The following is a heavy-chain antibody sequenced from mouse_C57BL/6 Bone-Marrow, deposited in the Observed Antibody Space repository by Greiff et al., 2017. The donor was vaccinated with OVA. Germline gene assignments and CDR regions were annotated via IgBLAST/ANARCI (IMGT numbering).Heavy chain of an antibody. Sequence: QVQLKESGPGLVQPSQSLSITCTVSGFSLTSYGVHWVRQSPGKGLEWLGVIWRGGSTDYNAAFMSRLSITKDNSKSQVFFKMNSLQADDTAIYYCAKPYYSNYVWFAYWGQGTLVTVSA. CDR1: GFSLTSYG. CDR2: IWRGGST. J-gene: IGHJ3*01. D-gene: IGHD2-5*01. CDR3: AKPYYSNYVWFAY. V-gene: IGHV2-5*01.